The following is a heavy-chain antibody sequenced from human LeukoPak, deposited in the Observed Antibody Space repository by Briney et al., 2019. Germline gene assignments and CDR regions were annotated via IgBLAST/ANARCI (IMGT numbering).Heavy chain of an antibody. CDR1: GYSFTSGYY. J-gene: IGHJ6*03. Sequence: SETLSLTCAVSGYSFTSGYYWGWLRPPPEKVLGWIGTIYHSGSTYYTPSLKSRVIVSGDTSKNQFSLKLSSVTAADSAVYYCVRSPFYYYHMDVWGKGTSVTVSS. CDR3: VRSPFYYYHMDV. CDR2: IYHSGST. V-gene: IGHV4-38-2*01.